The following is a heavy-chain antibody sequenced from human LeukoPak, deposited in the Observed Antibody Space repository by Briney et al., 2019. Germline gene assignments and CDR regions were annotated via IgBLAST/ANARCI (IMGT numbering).Heavy chain of an antibody. J-gene: IGHJ4*02. CDR2: IYHSGST. V-gene: IGHV4-38-2*01. CDR3: ARVYDSSGYYYNYYFDY. D-gene: IGHD3-22*01. CDR1: GCSISSGYY. Sequence: SETLSLTCAVSGCSISSGYYWGWIRQPPGKGLEWIGSIYHSGSTYYNPSLKSRVTISVDTSKNQFSLKLSSVTAADTAVYYCARVYDSSGYYYNYYFDYWGQGTLVTVSS.